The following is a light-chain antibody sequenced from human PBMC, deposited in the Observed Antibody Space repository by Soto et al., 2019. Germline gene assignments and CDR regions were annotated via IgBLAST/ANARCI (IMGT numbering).Light chain of an antibody. J-gene: IGLJ2*01. CDR1: SAHSLFA. Sequence: QPVLTQSPSASASLGASVKLTCTLSSAHSLFAIAWHQQQPDKGPRFLMKLNNDGSHTKGDGIPDRFSGSSSGAERYLTISSIQSEDEADYYCQTWGSGIIFGGGTKLTVL. CDR2: LNNDGSH. CDR3: QTWGSGII. V-gene: IGLV4-69*01.